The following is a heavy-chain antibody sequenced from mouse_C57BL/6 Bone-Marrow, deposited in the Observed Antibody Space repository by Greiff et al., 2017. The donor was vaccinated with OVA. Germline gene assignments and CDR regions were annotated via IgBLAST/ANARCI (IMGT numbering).Heavy chain of an antibody. J-gene: IGHJ3*01. CDR2: IYPGSGST. CDR3: ARHYYGSRGWFAY. D-gene: IGHD1-1*01. CDR1: GYTFTSYW. V-gene: IGHV1-55*01. Sequence: QVQLQQPGAELVKPGASVKMSCKASGYTFTSYWITWVKQRPGQGLEWIGDIYPGSGSTNYNEKLKSKATLTVDTSYSTAYMQLSSLTSEDSAVYYCARHYYGSRGWFAYWGQGTLVTVSA.